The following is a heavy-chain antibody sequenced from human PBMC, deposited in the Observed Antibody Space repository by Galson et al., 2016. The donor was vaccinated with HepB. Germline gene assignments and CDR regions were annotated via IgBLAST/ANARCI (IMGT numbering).Heavy chain of an antibody. Sequence: SVKVSCKASGYTFANYYVHWVRQAPGQGLEWMGIINPTGGGTTYAQKFQGRVTMTRDTSTNTDYMHLSSLRSEDTAVYYCALVTDHSDSRGYSPWGQGTLVTVSS. V-gene: IGHV1-46*01. J-gene: IGHJ5*02. D-gene: IGHD3-22*01. CDR2: INPTGGGT. CDR1: GYTFANYY. CDR3: ALVTDHSDSRGYSP.